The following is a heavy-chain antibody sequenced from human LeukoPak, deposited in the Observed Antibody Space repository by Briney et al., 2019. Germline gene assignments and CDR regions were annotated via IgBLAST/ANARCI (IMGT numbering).Heavy chain of an antibody. V-gene: IGHV3-30*04. CDR3: ARVRGVIIGYFDY. D-gene: IGHD3-10*01. J-gene: IGHJ4*02. Sequence: PGGSLRLSCAASGFTFSSYAMHWVRRAPGKGLEWVAVISYDGSNKYYADSVKGRFTISRDNSKNTLYLQMNSLRAEDTAVYYCARVRGVIIGYFDYWGQGTLVTVSS. CDR1: GFTFSSYA. CDR2: ISYDGSNK.